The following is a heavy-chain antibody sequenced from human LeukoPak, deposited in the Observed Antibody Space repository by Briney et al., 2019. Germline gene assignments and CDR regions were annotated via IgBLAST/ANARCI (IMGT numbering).Heavy chain of an antibody. CDR3: ARAGWSNDAFDI. J-gene: IGHJ3*02. CDR1: GFSLSTSGMR. CDR2: IDWDDDK. V-gene: IGHV2-70*04. D-gene: IGHD6-19*01. Sequence: SGPALVKPTQTLTLTCTFSGFSLSTSGMRVSWIRQPPGKALEWLARIDWDDDKFYSTSLKTRLTISKDTSKNQVVLTMTNMDPVDTATYYCARAGWSNDAFDIWGQGTMVTASS.